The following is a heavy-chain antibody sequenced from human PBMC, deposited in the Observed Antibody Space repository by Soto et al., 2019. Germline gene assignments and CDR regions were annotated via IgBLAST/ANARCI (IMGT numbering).Heavy chain of an antibody. J-gene: IGHJ6*03. V-gene: IGHV1-3*01. D-gene: IGHD2-2*01. CDR3: ARRVVVPAASRGPYYYYYYYMDV. Sequence: ASVKVSCKASGYTFTSYAMHWVRQAPGQRLEWMGWISADNGNTKYAQKFQGRVTMTTDTSTSTAYMELRSLRSDDTAVYYCARRVVVPAASRGPYYYYYYYMDVWGKGTTVTVSS. CDR1: GYTFTSYA. CDR2: ISADNGNT.